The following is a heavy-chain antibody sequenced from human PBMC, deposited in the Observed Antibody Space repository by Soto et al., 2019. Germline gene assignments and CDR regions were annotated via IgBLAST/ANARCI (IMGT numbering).Heavy chain of an antibody. V-gene: IGHV3-53*01. CDR3: ARELSGSWYNWFDP. Sequence: GGSLRLSCAASGFSVSSNSMSWVRQAPGKGLEWVSVIHSDVTTYYADSVKGRFIISRDNSKDTLYLQMNRLRAEDAAVYYCARELSGSWYNWFDPWGQGTLVTVSS. D-gene: IGHD5-12*01. CDR1: GFSVSSNS. CDR2: IHSDVTT. J-gene: IGHJ5*02.